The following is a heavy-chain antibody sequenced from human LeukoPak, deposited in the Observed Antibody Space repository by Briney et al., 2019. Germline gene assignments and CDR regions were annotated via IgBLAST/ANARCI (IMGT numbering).Heavy chain of an antibody. V-gene: IGHV3-66*01. CDR2: IYSGGST. CDR3: ARVGVDGYNYVWFDP. Sequence: GGSLRLSCAASGFTFSSNYMSWVRQAPGKGLEWVSIIYSGGSTYYADSVKGRFTISRDNSMNTLYLQMNSLRAEDTAVYYCARVGVDGYNYVWFDPWGQGTLVTVSS. CDR1: GFTFSSNY. J-gene: IGHJ5*02. D-gene: IGHD5-24*01.